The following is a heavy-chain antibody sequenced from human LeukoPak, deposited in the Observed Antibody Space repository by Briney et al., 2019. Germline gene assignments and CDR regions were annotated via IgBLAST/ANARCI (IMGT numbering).Heavy chain of an antibody. V-gene: IGHV3-9*01. D-gene: IGHD6-13*01. CDR1: GFTFDDYA. CDR2: ISWNSDSI. CDR3: AKVSGSSSWYREYYFDY. Sequence: GGSLRLSCAASGFTFDDYAMHWVRQAPGKGLEWVSGISWNSDSIGYADSVKGRFTISRDNAKNSLYLQMNSLRAEDTALYYCAKVSGSSSWYREYYFDYWGQGTLVTVSS. J-gene: IGHJ4*02.